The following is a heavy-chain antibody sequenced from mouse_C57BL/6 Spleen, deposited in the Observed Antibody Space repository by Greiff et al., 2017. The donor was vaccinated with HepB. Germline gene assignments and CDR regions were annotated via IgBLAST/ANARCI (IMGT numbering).Heavy chain of an antibody. V-gene: IGHV1-72*01. CDR2: IDPNSGGT. D-gene: IGHD2-5*01. CDR1: GYTFTSYW. J-gene: IGHJ2*01. CDR3: ARWGVRGYFDY. Sequence: QVQLKQPGAELVKPGASVKLSCKASGYTFTSYWMHWVKQRPGRGLEWIGRIDPNSGGTKYNEKFKSKATLTVDKPSSTAYMQLSSLTSEDSAVYYCARWGVRGYFDYWGQGTTLTVSS.